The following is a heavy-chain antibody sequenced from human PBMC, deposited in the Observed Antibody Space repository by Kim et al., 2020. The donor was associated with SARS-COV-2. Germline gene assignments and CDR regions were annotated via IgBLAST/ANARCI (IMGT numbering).Heavy chain of an antibody. Sequence: GGSLRLSCAASGFTFSSYGMHWVRQAPGKGLEWVAVIWYDGSNKYYADSVKGRFTISRDNSKNTLYLQMNSLRAEDTAVYYCAREDQPRGLGIAAANYYFYGRDVWGQGTTVTVSS. V-gene: IGHV3-33*01. CDR2: IWYDGSNK. CDR1: GFTFSSYG. CDR3: AREDQPRGLGIAAANYYFYGRDV. J-gene: IGHJ6*02. D-gene: IGHD6-13*01.